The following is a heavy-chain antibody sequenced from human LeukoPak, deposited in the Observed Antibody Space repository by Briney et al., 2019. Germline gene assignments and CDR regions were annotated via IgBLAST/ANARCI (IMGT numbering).Heavy chain of an antibody. V-gene: IGHV3-64*01. CDR1: GFTFSSYA. Sequence: PRGSLRLSCAASGFTFSSYAMHWVRQAPGKGLEYVSAISSNGGSTYYANSVKGRFTISRDNSKNTLYLQMGSLRAEDMAVYYCARAPSTRRGVDYWGQGTLVTVSS. CDR2: ISSNGGST. CDR3: ARAPSTRRGVDY. J-gene: IGHJ4*02. D-gene: IGHD3-16*01.